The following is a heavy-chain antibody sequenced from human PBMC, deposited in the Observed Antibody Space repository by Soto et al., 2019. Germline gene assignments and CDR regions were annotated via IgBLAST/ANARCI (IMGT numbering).Heavy chain of an antibody. J-gene: IGHJ4*02. CDR3: AKVRRGDYYDSSGYYYVEYYFDY. CDR1: GFTFSSYA. CDR2: ISGSGGST. D-gene: IGHD3-22*01. V-gene: IGHV3-23*01. Sequence: EVQLLESGGGLVQPGGSLRLSCAASGFTFSSYAMSWVRQAPGKGLEWVSAISGSGGSTYYADSVKGRFTISRDNSKNTLYLQMNSLRAEDTAVYYCAKVRRGDYYDSSGYYYVEYYFDYWGQGTLVTVSS.